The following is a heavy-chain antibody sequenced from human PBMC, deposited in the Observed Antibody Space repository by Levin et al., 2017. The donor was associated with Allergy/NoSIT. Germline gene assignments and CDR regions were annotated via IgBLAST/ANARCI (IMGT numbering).Heavy chain of an antibody. CDR1: GFNFSSYD. CDR3: AREVGANGGGFDS. CDR2: ISRSSNTK. V-gene: IGHV3-48*03. J-gene: IGHJ4*02. Sequence: GGSLRLSCAASGFNFSSYDVNWVRQAPGKGLEWVSYISRSSNTKNYADSVKGRFIISRDNAKNSVFLQVNSLRLEDTGVYYCAREVGANGGGFDSWGQGTLVTVSS. D-gene: IGHD3-10*01.